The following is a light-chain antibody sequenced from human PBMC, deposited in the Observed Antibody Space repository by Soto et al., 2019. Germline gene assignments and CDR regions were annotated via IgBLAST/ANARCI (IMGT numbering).Light chain of an antibody. V-gene: IGKV3-20*01. CDR2: DES. CDR1: QSVSRSY. Sequence: IVLNQSPGTLSLNTGERATLSCRVIQSVSRSYLAWYQHKPGQPPRLLIYDESSRAAGIPDRFSGSGSGTDFTLIISRLEPEDFAVYYCQRYGSTPPITFGQVGLLEIK. J-gene: IGKJ5*01. CDR3: QRYGSTPPIT.